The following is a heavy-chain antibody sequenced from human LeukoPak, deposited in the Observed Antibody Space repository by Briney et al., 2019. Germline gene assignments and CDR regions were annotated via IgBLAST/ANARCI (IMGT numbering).Heavy chain of an antibody. CDR3: ARRGNCSSTSCYTGRRAYFDY. J-gene: IGHJ4*02. Sequence: PSETLYLTCDVFCVAFSRYYYSWIPQPPGKRLEWIGEINHSGSSNHKTPLKRRPTKSVDPYNHQFSLKPSSVPAASTAVHYCARRGNCSSTSCYTGRRAYFDYWGQGTLVTVSS. V-gene: IGHV4-34*04. CDR1: CVAFSRYY. D-gene: IGHD2-2*02. CDR2: INHSGSS.